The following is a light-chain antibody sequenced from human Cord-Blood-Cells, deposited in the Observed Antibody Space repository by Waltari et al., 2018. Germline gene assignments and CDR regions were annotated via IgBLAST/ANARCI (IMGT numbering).Light chain of an antibody. J-gene: IGKJ5*01. Sequence: IVLTQSPATLSLYPGERATLSCRASQSVSSYLACYQQKPGQAPRLLIYDASNRATGIPARFSGSGSGTDFTLTISSLEPEDFAVYYCQQRSNWPPSITFGQGTRLEIK. CDR2: DAS. CDR1: QSVSSY. V-gene: IGKV3-11*01. CDR3: QQRSNWPPSIT.